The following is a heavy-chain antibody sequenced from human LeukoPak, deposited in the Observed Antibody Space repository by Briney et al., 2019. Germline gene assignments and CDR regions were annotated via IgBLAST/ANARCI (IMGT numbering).Heavy chain of an antibody. Sequence: SETLSLTCSVSGGSISSYFWTWVRQPPGKGLEWIGYIYYTGSTNYNPSLQSRLTISVDTSKSQLSLRLSSVTAADTAVYYCARFRSSWFGFDYWGQGTLVTVSS. CDR3: ARFRSSWFGFDY. J-gene: IGHJ4*02. D-gene: IGHD6-13*01. CDR2: IYYTGST. CDR1: GGSISSYF. V-gene: IGHV4-59*01.